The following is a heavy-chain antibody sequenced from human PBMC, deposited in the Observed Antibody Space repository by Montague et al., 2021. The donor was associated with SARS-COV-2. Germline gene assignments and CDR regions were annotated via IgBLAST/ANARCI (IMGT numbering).Heavy chain of an antibody. Sequence: SETLSLTCAVYGGSFSGHSCTWIRQPPGKGLEWIGEINHSGGTNXNPSLKSRVTISVDTSKNQFSLKLSPLTAADTAVYYCARGLTDVTVILVFVGASLYFDSWGQGALVTVSS. D-gene: IGHD3-22*01. CDR2: INHSGGT. CDR1: GGSFSGHS. V-gene: IGHV4-34*01. CDR3: ARGLTDVTVILVFVGASLYFDS. J-gene: IGHJ4*02.